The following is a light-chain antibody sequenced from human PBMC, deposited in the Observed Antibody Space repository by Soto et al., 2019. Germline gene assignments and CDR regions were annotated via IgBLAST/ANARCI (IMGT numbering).Light chain of an antibody. J-gene: IGKJ1*01. CDR1: QSVSVH. CDR3: VHSTTWPWT. CDR2: DAS. Sequence: EIVLTQSPGTLSLSPGERATLSCRASQSVSVHLAWYQQKPGQAPRLLIYDASNRATGIPARFSGSGSGTDFTLTISSLEPEDFAVYHCVHSTTWPWTCGQGSKVKIK. V-gene: IGKV3-11*01.